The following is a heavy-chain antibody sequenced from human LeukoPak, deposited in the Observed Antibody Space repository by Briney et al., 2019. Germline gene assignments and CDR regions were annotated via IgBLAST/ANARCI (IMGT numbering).Heavy chain of an antibody. CDR3: ATPGRYSSSGYFDY. CDR2: IYYSGST. J-gene: IGHJ4*02. V-gene: IGHV4-39*07. CDR1: GGSISSSSYY. Sequence: SETLSLTCTVSGGSISSSSYYWGWIRQPPGKGLEWIGSIYYSGSTYYNPSLKSRVTISVDTSKNQFSLKLSSVTAADTAVYYCATPGRYSSSGYFDYWGQGTLVTVSS. D-gene: IGHD6-6*01.